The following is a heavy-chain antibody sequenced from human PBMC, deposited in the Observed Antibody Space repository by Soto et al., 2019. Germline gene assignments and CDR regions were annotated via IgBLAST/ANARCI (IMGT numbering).Heavy chain of an antibody. Sequence: PGGSLRLSCTASGFTFGDYAMSWVRQAPGKGLEWVGFIRSKAYGGTTEYAASVKGRFTISRDDSKSIAYLQMNSLKTGDTAVYYCTRVVGTYYYYYGMDVWGQGTTVTVSS. CDR3: TRVVGTYYYYYGMDV. D-gene: IGHD2-2*01. CDR1: GFTFGDYA. V-gene: IGHV3-49*04. CDR2: IRSKAYGGTT. J-gene: IGHJ6*02.